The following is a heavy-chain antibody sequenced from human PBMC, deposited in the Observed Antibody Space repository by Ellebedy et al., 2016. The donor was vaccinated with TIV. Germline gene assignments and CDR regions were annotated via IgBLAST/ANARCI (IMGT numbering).Heavy chain of an antibody. J-gene: IGHJ4*02. V-gene: IGHV1-3*01. CDR3: ARSGDAWGIDF. CDR2: INGGDGYP. CDR1: GYAFTHYG. Sequence: AAPVKVSCKASGYAFTHYGLHWVRQAPGQGLEWMAWINGGDGYPKYSWKFQGRVSFTRDTSATTAYMELSSLTSEDTAVYYCARSGDAWGIDFWGQGTLVTVSS. D-gene: IGHD3-16*01.